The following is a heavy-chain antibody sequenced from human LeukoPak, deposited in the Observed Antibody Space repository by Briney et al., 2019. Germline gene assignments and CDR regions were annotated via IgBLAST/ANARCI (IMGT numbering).Heavy chain of an antibody. D-gene: IGHD3-22*01. CDR1: GFTFSDYY. CDR2: ISGSGSTI. J-gene: IGHJ4*02. CDR3: ARVVSENSGYQGY. Sequence: GGSLRLSCAASGFTFSDYYMSWIRQSPGKGLEWVSYISGSGSTIYYADSVKGRFTVSRDNDKNSLYLQMNSLRAEDTAVYYCARVVSENSGYQGYWGQGTLVTVSS. V-gene: IGHV3-11*04.